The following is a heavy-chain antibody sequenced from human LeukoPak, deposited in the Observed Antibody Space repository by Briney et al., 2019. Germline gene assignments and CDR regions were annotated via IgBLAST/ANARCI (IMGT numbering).Heavy chain of an antibody. CDR1: GFTFSSYA. CDR2: ISYDGSNK. V-gene: IGHV3-30*04. D-gene: IGHD3-10*01. CDR3: VLGSSGFGELLGYDY. Sequence: QPGRSLRLSCAASGFTFSSYAMHWVRQAPGKGLEWVAVISYDGSNKYYADSVKGRFTISRDNSKNTLYLQMNSLRAEDTAVYYCVLGSSGFGELLGYDYWGQGTLVTVSS. J-gene: IGHJ4*02.